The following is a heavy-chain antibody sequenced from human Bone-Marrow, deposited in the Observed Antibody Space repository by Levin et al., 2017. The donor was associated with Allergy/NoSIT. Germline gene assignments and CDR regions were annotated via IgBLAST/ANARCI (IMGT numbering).Heavy chain of an antibody. CDR1: GFTFNNYA. Sequence: PGESLKISCAASGFTFNNYAMSWVRQAPGKGLEWVSALSGGGINTYYADSVKGRFTISRDNSRNTVYLQMNSLRAEDTAVYYCAKSGESGGLLVRYPDYWGQGTLVTVSS. V-gene: IGHV3-23*01. D-gene: IGHD2-15*01. J-gene: IGHJ4*02. CDR3: AKSGESGGLLVRYPDY. CDR2: LSGGGINT.